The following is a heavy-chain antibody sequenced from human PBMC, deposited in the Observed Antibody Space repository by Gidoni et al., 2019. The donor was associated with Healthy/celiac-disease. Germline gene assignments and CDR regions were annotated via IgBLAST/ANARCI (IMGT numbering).Heavy chain of an antibody. V-gene: IGHV5-51*01. J-gene: IGHJ6*02. CDR2: IYPGDSDT. CDR3: ARQRVAVAGTTYYYYGMDV. D-gene: IGHD6-19*01. Sequence: EVQLVQSGAEVKKPGESLKISCKGSGYSFTSYWIGWVRQMPGKGLEWMGIIYPGDSDTRYSPSFQGQVTISADKSISTAYLQWSSLKASDTAMYYCARQRVAVAGTTYYYYGMDVWGQGTTVTVSS. CDR1: GYSFTSYW.